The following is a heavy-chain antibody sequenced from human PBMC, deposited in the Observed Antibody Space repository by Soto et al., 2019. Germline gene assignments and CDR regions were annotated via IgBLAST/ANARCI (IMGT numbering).Heavy chain of an antibody. V-gene: IGHV5-51*01. CDR1: GYPFTADW. D-gene: IGHD5-12*01. J-gene: IGHJ4*02. CDR3: ARQYVGVPTIPMLSYDY. CDR2: IFPGNSDT. Sequence: GESLKSACMGSGYPFTADWIGWVRQMPGKGLEWMGIIFPGNSDTRYGPSFQGQVTISVDKSTNIAYLQWSSLRDSDTALYYCARQYVGVPTIPMLSYDYWGRGTLVTVSS.